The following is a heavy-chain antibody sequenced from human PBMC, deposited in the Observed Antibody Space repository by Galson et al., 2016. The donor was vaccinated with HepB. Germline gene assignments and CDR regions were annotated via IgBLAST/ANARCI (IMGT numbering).Heavy chain of an antibody. CDR2: IYYSGST. CDR1: GDSISSSSYY. J-gene: IGHJ6*02. CDR3: ARYCSRTTCDTGGYYYGLDV. D-gene: IGHD2-2*01. V-gene: IGHV4-39*01. Sequence: ETLSLTCTVSGDSISSSSYYWGWIRQPPGKGLEWIASIYYSGSTYYNPSLKSRVTISGDTSKNQVSLKLSSVTAADTAVYYCARYCSRTTCDTGGYYYGLDVWGQGTTVT.